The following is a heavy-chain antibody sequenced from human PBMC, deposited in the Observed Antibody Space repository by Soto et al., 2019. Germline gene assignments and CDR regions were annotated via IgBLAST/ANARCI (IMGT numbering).Heavy chain of an antibody. CDR2: IYRVGTT. V-gene: IGHV3-53*04. D-gene: IGHD1-1*01. CDR1: GFSVSSGY. CDR3: ARANDFNAFDI. J-gene: IGHJ3*02. Sequence: EEQLVESGGDLVQPGGSLRLSCVASGFSVSSGYMNWVRQAPGKGPEWVSVIYRVGTTYEADFVKGRFTISRHDSKNTLYLQMNSLRPEDTAVYHCARANDFNAFDIWGPGTMVTVSS.